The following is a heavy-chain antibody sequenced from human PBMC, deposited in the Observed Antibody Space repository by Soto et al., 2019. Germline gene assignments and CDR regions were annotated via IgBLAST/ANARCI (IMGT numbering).Heavy chain of an antibody. J-gene: IGHJ4*02. CDR1: GFTFSSYA. V-gene: IGHV3-23*01. CDR2: ISGSGGST. D-gene: IGHD3-22*01. CDR3: AQHTPYYYDSSGYLLFDY. Sequence: QPGGSLRLSCAASGFTFSSYAMSWVRRAPGKGLEWVSAISGSGGSTYYADSVKGRFTISRDNSKNTLYLQMNSLRAEDTAVYYCAQHTPYYYDSSGYLLFDYWGQGTLVTVSS.